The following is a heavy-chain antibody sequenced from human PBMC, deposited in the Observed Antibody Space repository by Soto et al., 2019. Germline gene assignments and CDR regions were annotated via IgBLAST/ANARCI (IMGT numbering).Heavy chain of an antibody. CDR3: AKDRYYDTPGWFDP. CDR2: ISANGASI. J-gene: IGHJ5*02. Sequence: PGGSLRLSCVGSGFTFRDHAMRWVRQAPGRGLEWVSAISANGASILHADSVKGRFSVSRDNAKNTVYLQMDNLRTDDSAVYYCAKDRYYDTPGWFDPWGQGSRVTVSS. D-gene: IGHD3-22*01. CDR1: GFTFRDHA. V-gene: IGHV3-23*01.